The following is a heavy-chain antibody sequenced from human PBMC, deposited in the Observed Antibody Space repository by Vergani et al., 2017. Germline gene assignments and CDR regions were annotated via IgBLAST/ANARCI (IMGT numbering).Heavy chain of an antibody. CDR2: IWLDGSNN. Sequence: QVQLVESGGGVVQPGRSLRLSCAASGFTLSSYGMHWVRQAPGKGLEWVAVIWLDGSNNYYADSVKGRFTISRGNSKNALYLQMNSLRVEDTAVYYCARTPHGTSFYYGLDVWGQGTTVTVSS. D-gene: IGHD2-2*01. CDR1: GFTLSSYG. J-gene: IGHJ6*02. V-gene: IGHV3-33*01. CDR3: ARTPHGTSFYYGLDV.